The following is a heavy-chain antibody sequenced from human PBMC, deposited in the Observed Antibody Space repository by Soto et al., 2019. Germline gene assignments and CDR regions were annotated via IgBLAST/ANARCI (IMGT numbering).Heavy chain of an antibody. D-gene: IGHD6-19*01. CDR2: INPNSGGT. CDR1: GYTFSGFY. CDR3: ASAAVTGTAGLDF. Sequence: ASVKVSCKTSGYTFSGFYMHRVRPAPGQEREWMGWINPNSGGTKSAEKFQGRVTMTRDTSISTAYMELSRLTSDDTAVYYCASAAVTGTAGLDFWGQGTQGTVSS. J-gene: IGHJ4*02. V-gene: IGHV1-2*02.